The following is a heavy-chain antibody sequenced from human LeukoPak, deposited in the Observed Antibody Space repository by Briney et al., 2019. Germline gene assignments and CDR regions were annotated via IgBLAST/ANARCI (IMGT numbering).Heavy chain of an antibody. Sequence: GGSLRLSCAASGFTFSSYWMTWVRQAPGKGLEWVASINQDQNEIHYVDSVRGRFTISRDNAKNSLYLQMNSLTAEDTAVYYCANTVTFGGALRGDWGQGTLVTVSS. D-gene: IGHD3-16*01. V-gene: IGHV3-7*01. J-gene: IGHJ4*02. CDR1: GFTFSSYW. CDR2: INQDQNEI. CDR3: ANTVTFGGALRGD.